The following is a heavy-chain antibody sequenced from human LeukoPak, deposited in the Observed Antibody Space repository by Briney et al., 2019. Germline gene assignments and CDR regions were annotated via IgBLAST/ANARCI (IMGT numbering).Heavy chain of an antibody. CDR2: ISSSGSGGNT. Sequence: GGSLRLSCAASGFTFSNYAMSWVRQAPGKGLEWVSGISSSGSGGNTYYADSVKGRFTISRDNSKNTLYLQMNSLRAEDTAVYYCVKDGRLNHPQGYFDYWGQGTLVTVSS. J-gene: IGHJ4*02. CDR3: VKDGRLNHPQGYFDY. V-gene: IGHV3-23*01. D-gene: IGHD2-21*02. CDR1: GFTFSNYA.